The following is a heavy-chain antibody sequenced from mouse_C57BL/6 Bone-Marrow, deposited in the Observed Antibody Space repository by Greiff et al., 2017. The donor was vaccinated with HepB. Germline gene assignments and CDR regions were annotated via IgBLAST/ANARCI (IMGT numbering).Heavy chain of an antibody. CDR3: ARLGSSHFDY. D-gene: IGHD1-1*01. CDR1: GFTFSSYT. J-gene: IGHJ2*01. CDR2: ISGGGGNT. V-gene: IGHV5-9*01. Sequence: EVKLMESGGGLVKPGGSLKLSCAASGFTFSSYTMSWVRQTPEKRLGWVATISGGGGNTYYPDSVKGRFTISRDNAKNTLYLQMSSLRSEDTALYYCARLGSSHFDYWGQGTTLTVSS.